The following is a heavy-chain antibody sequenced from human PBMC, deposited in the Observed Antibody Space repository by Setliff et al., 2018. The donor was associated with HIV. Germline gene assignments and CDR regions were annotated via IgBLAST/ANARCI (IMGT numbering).Heavy chain of an antibody. V-gene: IGHV3-30*02. CDR1: GFTFSNYG. CDR3: ATIVESSGYHGGNYFDF. D-gene: IGHD3-22*01. Sequence: GGSLRLSCAASGFTFSNYGIHWVRQAPGKGLEWVAFIRYTGSNKYYADSVKGRFTISRDNSKNTLYLQMNSLRAEDTAVYYCATIVESSGYHGGNYFDFWGRGSLVTVSS. J-gene: IGHJ4*02. CDR2: IRYTGSNK.